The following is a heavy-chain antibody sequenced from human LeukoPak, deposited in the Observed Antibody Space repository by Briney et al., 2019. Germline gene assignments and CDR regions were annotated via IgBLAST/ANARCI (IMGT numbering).Heavy chain of an antibody. J-gene: IGHJ4*02. D-gene: IGHD6-19*01. Sequence: SETLSLTCTVSGGSISSYYWSWIRQPPGKGLEWIGYIYYSGSTNYNPSLKSRVTISVDTSKNQFSLKLSSATAADTAVYYCASSGWYRDYFDYWGQGTLVTVSS. CDR2: IYYSGST. V-gene: IGHV4-59*01. CDR3: ASSGWYRDYFDY. CDR1: GGSISSYY.